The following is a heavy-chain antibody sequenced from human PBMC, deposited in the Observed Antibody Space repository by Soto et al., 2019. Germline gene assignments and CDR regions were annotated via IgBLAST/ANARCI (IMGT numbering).Heavy chain of an antibody. J-gene: IGHJ4*02. CDR3: ARDTGDGTFDF. Sequence: ASVKVSCKVSGYTFSSYAMHWVRQAPGQRLEWMGWINAGYGNTKSSQKFQDRVTISRDTSASTAYMELTSLRSEDTAVYYCARDTGDGTFDFWGQGTRGTVS. CDR2: INAGYGNT. D-gene: IGHD7-27*01. V-gene: IGHV1-3*01. CDR1: GYTFSSYA.